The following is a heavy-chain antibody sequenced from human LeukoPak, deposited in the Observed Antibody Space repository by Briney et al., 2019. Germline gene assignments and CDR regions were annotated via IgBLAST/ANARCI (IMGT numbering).Heavy chain of an antibody. V-gene: IGHV1-18*01. CDR3: ARVHYDILTGDSYFAY. D-gene: IGHD3-9*01. CDR1: GYTFTSYG. Sequence: ASVKVSCKASGYTFTSYGISWVRQAPGQGLEWMGWISAYNDNTNYAQKLQGRVTMTTDTSTSTAYMELRSLRSDDTAVYYCARVHYDILTGDSYFAYWGQGTLVTVSS. CDR2: ISAYNDNT. J-gene: IGHJ4*02.